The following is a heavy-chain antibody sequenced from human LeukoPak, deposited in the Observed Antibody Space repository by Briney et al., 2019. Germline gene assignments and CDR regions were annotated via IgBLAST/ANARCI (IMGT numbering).Heavy chain of an antibody. CDR1: GGSISSYY. CDR3: ARVERQLWLRYPSYWFDP. V-gene: IGHV4-59*01. Sequence: SETLSLTCTVSGGSISSYYWSWIRQPPGKGLEWIGYIYYSGSTNYNPSLKSRVTISIDTSKNQFSLKLSSVIAADTAVCYCARVERQLWLRYPSYWFDPWGQGTLVTVSS. D-gene: IGHD5-18*01. CDR2: IYYSGST. J-gene: IGHJ5*02.